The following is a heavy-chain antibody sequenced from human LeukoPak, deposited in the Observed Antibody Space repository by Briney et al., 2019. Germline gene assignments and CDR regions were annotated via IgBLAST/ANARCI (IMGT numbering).Heavy chain of an antibody. Sequence: GRSLRLSCAASGFTFSSYAMHWVRQAPGKGLEWVAVTSYDGSNKYYADSVKGRFTISRDNSKNTLYLQMNSLRAEDTAVYYCARLRSTSVDYWGQGTLVTVSS. CDR2: TSYDGSNK. J-gene: IGHJ4*02. D-gene: IGHD2-2*01. V-gene: IGHV3-30*04. CDR3: ARLRSTSVDY. CDR1: GFTFSSYA.